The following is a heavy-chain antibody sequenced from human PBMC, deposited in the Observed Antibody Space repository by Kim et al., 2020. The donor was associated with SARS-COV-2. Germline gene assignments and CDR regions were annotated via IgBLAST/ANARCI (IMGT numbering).Heavy chain of an antibody. V-gene: IGHV3-72*01. Sequence: GGSLRLSCTASGFSFSDYHIDWVRQAPGKGLEWVCRINNNANNYATQYSASVRGRFSISREDSNGSVYLQMNSLKTEDTAMYYCARDSLGSYDYWGQGTLVTVSS. CDR2: INNNANNYAT. J-gene: IGHJ4*02. CDR3: ARDSLGSYDY. CDR1: GFSFSDYH. D-gene: IGHD1-26*01.